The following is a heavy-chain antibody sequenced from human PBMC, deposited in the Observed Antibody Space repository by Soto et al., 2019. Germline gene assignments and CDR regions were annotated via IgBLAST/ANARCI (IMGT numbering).Heavy chain of an antibody. J-gene: IGHJ4*02. V-gene: IGHV1-69*13. Sequence: SVKVSCKASGCTFSSYAISCVRQAPGQVLEWMGGIIPIFGTANYAQKFQGRVTITADESTSTAYMELSSLRSEDTAVYYCARGGRYFAIFGVVITAGGYFDYWGQGTLVTVSS. CDR2: IIPIFGTA. CDR3: ARGGRYFAIFGVVITAGGYFDY. CDR1: GCTFSSYA. D-gene: IGHD3-3*01.